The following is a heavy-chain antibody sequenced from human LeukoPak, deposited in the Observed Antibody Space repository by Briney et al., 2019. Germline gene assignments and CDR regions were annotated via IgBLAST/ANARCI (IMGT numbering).Heavy chain of an antibody. V-gene: IGHV5-51*01. D-gene: IGHD6-13*01. Sequence: GESLKISCKGSGYSFTSYWIGWVRQMPGKGLEWMGIIYPGDSDTRYSPSFQGQVTISADKSISTAYLQWSSLKASDTAVYYCARILSHSSSWYYFDYWGQGTLVTVSS. CDR1: GYSFTSYW. J-gene: IGHJ4*02. CDR2: IYPGDSDT. CDR3: ARILSHSSSWYYFDY.